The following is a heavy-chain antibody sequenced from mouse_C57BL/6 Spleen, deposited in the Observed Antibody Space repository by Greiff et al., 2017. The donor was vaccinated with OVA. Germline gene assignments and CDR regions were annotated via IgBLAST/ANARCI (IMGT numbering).Heavy chain of an antibody. Sequence: EVQRVESGGGLVQPGGSLKLSCAASGFTFSDYYMYWVRQTPEKRLEWVAYISNGGGSTYYPDTVKGRFTISRDNAKNTLYLQMSRLKSEDTAMYYCARHPYAYEAVDAMDYWGQGTSVTVSS. CDR2: ISNGGGST. CDR1: GFTFSDYY. J-gene: IGHJ4*01. CDR3: ARHPYAYEAVDAMDY. V-gene: IGHV5-12*01. D-gene: IGHD1-1*01.